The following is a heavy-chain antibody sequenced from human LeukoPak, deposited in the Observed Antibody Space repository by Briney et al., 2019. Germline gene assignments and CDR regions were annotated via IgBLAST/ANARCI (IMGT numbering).Heavy chain of an antibody. D-gene: IGHD1-26*01. Sequence: GGSLRLSCAASGFTFDDYAMHWVRQAPGKGLEWVSGISWNSGSIGYADSVNGRFTISRDNAKNSLYLQMNSLRAEDTALYYCARDSSGSLDYWGQGTLVTVSS. J-gene: IGHJ4*02. CDR3: ARDSSGSLDY. CDR2: ISWNSGSI. CDR1: GFTFDDYA. V-gene: IGHV3-9*01.